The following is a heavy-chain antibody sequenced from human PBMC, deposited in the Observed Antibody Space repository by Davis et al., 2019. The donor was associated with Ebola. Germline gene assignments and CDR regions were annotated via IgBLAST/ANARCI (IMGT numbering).Heavy chain of an antibody. D-gene: IGHD3-3*01. CDR2: MNPDSGNT. Sequence: AASVKVSCKASGYTFTNYDINWVRQAPGQGLEWMGWMNPDSGNTGYAQKFQGRVTMTSNTSTGTAYMELSRLKSDDTAVYYCARGRFTIFGVASWYFDLWGRGTLVTVSS. CDR3: ARGRFTIFGVASWYFDL. J-gene: IGHJ2*01. V-gene: IGHV1-8*01. CDR1: GYTFTNYD.